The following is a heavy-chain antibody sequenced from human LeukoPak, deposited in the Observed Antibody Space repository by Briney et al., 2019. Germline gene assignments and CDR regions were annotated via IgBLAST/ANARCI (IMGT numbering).Heavy chain of an antibody. J-gene: IGHJ4*02. Sequence: GGSLRLSCAVSGFTLSSYEMNWVRQAPGKGLEWVSYISRSGSAMYYADSVKGRFTISRDNAKNSLYLQMNSLRAEDTAVYYCAREISALGNYFDSWGQGTLVTVSS. CDR3: AREISALGNYFDS. CDR1: GFTLSSYE. CDR2: ISRSGSAM. D-gene: IGHD7-27*01. V-gene: IGHV3-48*03.